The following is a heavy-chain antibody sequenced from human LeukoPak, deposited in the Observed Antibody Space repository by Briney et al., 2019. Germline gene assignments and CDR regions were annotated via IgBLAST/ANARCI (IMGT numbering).Heavy chain of an antibody. V-gene: IGHV1-2*02. Sequence: ASVTVSCKASGYTFTSYYMHWVRHAPGQGIERKGWINPNSSGTNYAQKFQGRVTMTRDTSISTAYMELSRLRSDDTAVYYCAREAYSGSYAHFTTRAEYFQHWGQGTLVTVSS. CDR2: INPNSSGT. CDR1: GYTFTSYY. D-gene: IGHD1-26*01. J-gene: IGHJ1*01. CDR3: AREAYSGSYAHFTTRAEYFQH.